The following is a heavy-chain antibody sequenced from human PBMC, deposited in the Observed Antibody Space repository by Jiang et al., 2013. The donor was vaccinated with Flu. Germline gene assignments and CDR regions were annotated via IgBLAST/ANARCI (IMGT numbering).Heavy chain of an antibody. CDR1: GYTLTDLS. CDR3: ARDKHFTSGTYYNQPFMDV. Sequence: SGAEVKKPGASVKVSCKVSGYTLTDLSMHWVRQAHGEGLEWMGGFDPGEGETIYAQKFQGRVTMTEDTSTDTAYMELSSLRSDDTAVYYCARDKHFTSGTYYNQPFMDVWGRGTTVTVSS. CDR2: FDPGEGET. V-gene: IGHV1-24*01. D-gene: IGHD3-10*01. J-gene: IGHJ6*03.